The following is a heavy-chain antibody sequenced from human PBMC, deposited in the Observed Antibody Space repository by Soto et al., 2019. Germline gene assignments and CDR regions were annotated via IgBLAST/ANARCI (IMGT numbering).Heavy chain of an antibody. V-gene: IGHV4-4*02. CDR1: GDSINSSHW. CDR2: ISHSGRT. CDR3: AARHFWSRRWTDRRLDY. Sequence: LRETQSLTCAVSGDSINSSHWRNWVRRPPEKGLEWIGQISHSGRTNYNPSLTSRVTISVDKSKNHFSLKLTSVTAADTAVYYCAARHFWSRRWTDRRLDYWGQGTLVTVS. J-gene: IGHJ4*02. D-gene: IGHD3-3*02.